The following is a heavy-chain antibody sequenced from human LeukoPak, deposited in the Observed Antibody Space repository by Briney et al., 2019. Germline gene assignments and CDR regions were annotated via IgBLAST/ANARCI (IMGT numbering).Heavy chain of an antibody. D-gene: IGHD6-19*01. CDR3: ATVGIAVAGTNY. CDR2: ISSSSSV. CDR1: GFTFSSYS. V-gene: IGHV3-48*04. J-gene: IGHJ4*02. Sequence: GGSLRLSCAASGFTFSSYSMNWVRQALGKGLEWVSYISSSSSVYYGDSVKGRFTISRDNAKNSLYLQMNSLRAEDTAVYYCATVGIAVAGTNYWGQGTLVTVSS.